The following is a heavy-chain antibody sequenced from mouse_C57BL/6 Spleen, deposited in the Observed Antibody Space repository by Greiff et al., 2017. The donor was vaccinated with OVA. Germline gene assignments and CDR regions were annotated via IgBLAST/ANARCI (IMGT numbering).Heavy chain of an antibody. CDR2: FNYDGSST. CDR1: GFTFSDYY. D-gene: IGHD1-1*01. J-gene: IGHJ1*03. CDR3: ARDYDGSSYNGYFDD. V-gene: IGHV5-16*01. Sequence: EVKLVESEGGLVQPGSSMKLSCTASGFTFSDYYMAWVRQVPEKGLEWVANFNYDGSSTYYLDSLQSRFIISRDNAKNILYLQMSSLKSEDTATYYCARDYDGSSYNGYFDDWGTGTTVTVSS.